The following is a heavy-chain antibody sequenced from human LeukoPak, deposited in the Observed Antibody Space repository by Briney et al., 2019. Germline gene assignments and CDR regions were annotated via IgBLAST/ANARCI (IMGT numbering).Heavy chain of an antibody. Sequence: ASVKVSCKASGYTFTSYDINWVRQATGQGLEWMGWMNPNSGNTGYAQKFQGRVTMTRNTSISTAYMELSSLRSEDTAVYYCAREGGSGSYYNLYYYYGMDVWGQGTTVTVSS. CDR1: GYTFTSYD. V-gene: IGHV1-8*01. D-gene: IGHD3-10*01. CDR2: MNPNSGNT. CDR3: AREGGSGSYYNLYYYYGMDV. J-gene: IGHJ6*02.